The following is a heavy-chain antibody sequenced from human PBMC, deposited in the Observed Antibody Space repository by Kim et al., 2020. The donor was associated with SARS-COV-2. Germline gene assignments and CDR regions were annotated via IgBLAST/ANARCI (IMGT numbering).Heavy chain of an antibody. D-gene: IGHD3-22*01. CDR1: GFTFSDAW. Sequence: GGSLRLSCAASGFTFSDAWMSWVRQAPGKGLEWVGRIKGKTDGATTDYAAPVKGRFTISRDDSKNTLYLQMNSLKTEDTAVYYCWGPGVITTSWGQGTLV. V-gene: IGHV3-15*01. J-gene: IGHJ4*02. CDR2: IKGKTDGATT. CDR3: WGPGVITTS.